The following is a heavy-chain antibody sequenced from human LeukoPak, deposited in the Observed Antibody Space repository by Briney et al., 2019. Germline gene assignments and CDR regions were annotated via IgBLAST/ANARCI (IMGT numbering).Heavy chain of an antibody. CDR3: ARASPYSSSSGFAY. Sequence: ASVKVSCKASGYTFSSYAIDWVRQAPGQGLEWMGWIDPNSGGTNYAQKFQGWVTMTRDTSITTAYIEVNRLISDDTAVYYCARASPYSSSSGFAYWGQGTLVTVSS. D-gene: IGHD6-6*01. CDR2: IDPNSGGT. CDR1: GYTFSSYA. J-gene: IGHJ4*02. V-gene: IGHV1-2*04.